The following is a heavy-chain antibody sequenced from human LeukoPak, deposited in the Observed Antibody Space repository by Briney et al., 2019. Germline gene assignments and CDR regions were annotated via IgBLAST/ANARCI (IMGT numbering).Heavy chain of an antibody. CDR3: AKWEKGDYVWGSYRYSDY. CDR2: IYSGGTT. V-gene: IGHV3-53*01. J-gene: IGHJ4*02. D-gene: IGHD3-16*02. CDR1: GFTVSSNY. Sequence: PGGSLRLSCAASGFTVSSNYMNWVRQAPGKGLEWVSVIYSGGTTYYADSVKGRFTISRDNSKNTLYLQMNSLRAEDTAVYYCAKWEKGDYVWGSYRYSDYWGQGTLVTVSS.